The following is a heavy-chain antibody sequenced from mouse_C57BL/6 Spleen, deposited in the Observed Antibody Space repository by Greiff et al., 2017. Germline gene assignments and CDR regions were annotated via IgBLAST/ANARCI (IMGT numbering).Heavy chain of an antibody. CDR1: GYTFTDYE. Sequence: QVQLQQSGAELVRPGASVTLSCKASGYTFTDYEMHWVKQTPVHGLEWIGAIDPESGGTAYNQKFKGKAILTADKSSSTSYMELRNRTSEESAVYYCTRSYDYDAWFADWGQGTLVTVSA. CDR2: IDPESGGT. J-gene: IGHJ3*01. D-gene: IGHD2-4*01. V-gene: IGHV1-15*01. CDR3: TRSYDYDAWFAD.